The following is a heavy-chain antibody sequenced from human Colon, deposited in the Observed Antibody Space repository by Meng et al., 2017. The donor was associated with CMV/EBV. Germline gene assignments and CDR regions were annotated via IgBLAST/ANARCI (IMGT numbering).Heavy chain of an antibody. D-gene: IGHD3-3*01. CDR1: GFTFSSYG. CDR3: VKDTAELRDSGVVIISGFDV. V-gene: IGHV3-74*01. J-gene: IGHJ3*01. Sequence: GESLRLSCAASGFTFSSYGMHWVRLVPGKGLMWVSDIRTDGSKTTYADSVKGRFIISRDNSKNMVYLQMDSLRVEDTAVYYCVKDTAELRDSGVVIISGFDVWGQGTTVTVSS. CDR2: IRTDGSKT.